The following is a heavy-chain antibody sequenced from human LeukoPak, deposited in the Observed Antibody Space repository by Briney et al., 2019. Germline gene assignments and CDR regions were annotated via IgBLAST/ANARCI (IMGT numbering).Heavy chain of an antibody. D-gene: IGHD3-22*01. CDR3: ARGPYYDSSGYYY. CDR2: ISWNSGSI. Sequence: GRSQRLSCAASGFTFDDYAMHWVRQAPGKGLEWVSGISWNSGSIGYADSVKGRFTISRDNAKNSLYLQMNSLRAEDTALYYCARGPYYDSSGYYYWGQGTLVTVSS. J-gene: IGHJ4*02. V-gene: IGHV3-9*01. CDR1: GFTFDDYA.